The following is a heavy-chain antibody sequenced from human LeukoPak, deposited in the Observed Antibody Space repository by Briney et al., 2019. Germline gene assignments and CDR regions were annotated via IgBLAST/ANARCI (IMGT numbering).Heavy chain of an antibody. CDR3: ARDDSSGFGAFDI. D-gene: IGHD3-22*01. CDR2: INHSGST. Sequence: SETLSLTCAVYGGSFSGYYWSWIRQPPGEGLEWIGEINHSGSTNYNPSLKSRVTISVDTSENQFSLKLSSVTAADTAVYYCARDDSSGFGAFDIWGQGTMVTVSS. CDR1: GGSFSGYY. V-gene: IGHV4-34*09. J-gene: IGHJ3*02.